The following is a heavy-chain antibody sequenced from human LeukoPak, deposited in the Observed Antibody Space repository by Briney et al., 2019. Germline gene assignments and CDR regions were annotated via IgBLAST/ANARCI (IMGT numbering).Heavy chain of an antibody. CDR1: GGTFSSCA. D-gene: IGHD3-10*01. V-gene: IGHV1-69*04. Sequence: SVKVSCKASGGTFSSCAISWVRQAPGQGLEWMGRIIPILGIANYAQKFQDRVTITADKSTSTAYMELSSLRSEDTAVYYCARDRDYGSGSYRLGMDVWGQGTTVTVSS. J-gene: IGHJ6*02. CDR2: IIPILGIA. CDR3: ARDRDYGSGSYRLGMDV.